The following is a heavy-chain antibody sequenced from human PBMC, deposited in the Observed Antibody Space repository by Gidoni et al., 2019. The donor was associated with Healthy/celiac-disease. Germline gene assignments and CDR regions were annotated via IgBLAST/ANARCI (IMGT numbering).Heavy chain of an antibody. V-gene: IGHV4-31*03. CDR2: IYYSGST. D-gene: IGHD3-22*01. J-gene: IGHJ3*02. CDR3: ASSTYDSSGYYEGEDAFDI. CDR1: GGSISSGGYY. Sequence: QVQLQESGPGLVKPSQTLSLTCTVSGGSISSGGYYWSWIRQHPGKGLEWIGYIYYSGSTYYNPSLKSRVTISVDTSKNQFSLKLSSVTAADTAVYYCASSTYDSSGYYEGEDAFDIWGQGTMVTVSS.